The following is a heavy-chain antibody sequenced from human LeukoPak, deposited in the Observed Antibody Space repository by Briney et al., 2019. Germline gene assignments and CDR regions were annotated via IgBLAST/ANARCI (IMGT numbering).Heavy chain of an antibody. Sequence: QSGGSLRLSCAASGFTFSSYSMNWVRQAPGKGLEWVSYISSSSSTIYYADSVKGRFTISRDNSKYTLYLQMNSLRAEDTAVYYCAREMLAAVAAQSWGQGTLVTVSS. CDR3: AREMLAAVAAQS. D-gene: IGHD6-19*01. CDR1: GFTFSSYS. J-gene: IGHJ5*02. V-gene: IGHV3-48*01. CDR2: ISSSSSTI.